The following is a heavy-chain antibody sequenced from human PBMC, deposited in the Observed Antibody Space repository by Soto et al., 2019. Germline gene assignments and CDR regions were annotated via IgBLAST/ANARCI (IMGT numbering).Heavy chain of an antibody. CDR2: INHSGST. CDR1: GGSFSGYY. Sequence: SETLSLTCAVYGGSFSGYYWSWIRQPPGKGLEWIGEINHSGSTNYNPSLKSRVTISVDTSKNQFSLKLSSVTAADTAVYYCARMVYSSGWEPNWFDPWGQGTLVTVSS. V-gene: IGHV4-34*01. D-gene: IGHD6-19*01. CDR3: ARMVYSSGWEPNWFDP. J-gene: IGHJ5*02.